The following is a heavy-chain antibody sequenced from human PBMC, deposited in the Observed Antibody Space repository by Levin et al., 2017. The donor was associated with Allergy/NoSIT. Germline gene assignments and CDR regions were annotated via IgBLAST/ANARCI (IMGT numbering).Heavy chain of an antibody. CDR2: ITGGGFNT. V-gene: IGHV3-23*01. CDR1: GFTISEYA. Sequence: HPGGSLRLSCAVSGFTISEYAMAWVRQAPGKGLEWVSVITGGGFNTYYGDSVKGRFTVSRDDSKDTPYLDLNSLRAEDTAVYYCAKKQGGTSGFSFDVWGQGTMVTVSS. D-gene: IGHD1-1*01. CDR3: AKKQGGTSGFSFDV. J-gene: IGHJ3*01.